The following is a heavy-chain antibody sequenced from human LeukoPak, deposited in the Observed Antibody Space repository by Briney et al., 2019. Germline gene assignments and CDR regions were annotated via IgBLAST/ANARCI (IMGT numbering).Heavy chain of an antibody. CDR1: GFTFSDYY. CDR2: ISSSGSTI. V-gene: IGHV3-11*04. CDR3: ARVQDCSSTSCYFGSFDY. D-gene: IGHD2-2*01. J-gene: IGHJ4*02. Sequence: NAGGSLRLSCAASGFTFSDYYMSWIRQAPGKGLEWVSYISSSGSTIYYADSVKGRFTISRDNAKNSLYLQMNSLRAEDTAVYYCARVQDCSSTSCYFGSFDYWGREPWSPSPQ.